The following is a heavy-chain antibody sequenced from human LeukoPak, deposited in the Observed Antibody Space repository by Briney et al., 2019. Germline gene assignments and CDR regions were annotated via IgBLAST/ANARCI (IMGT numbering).Heavy chain of an antibody. Sequence: PSQTLSLTCAVSGGSISSGGYSWRWIRQPPGKGLEWIGYIYHSGSTYYNPSLKSRVTISVDRSKNQFSLKLSSVTAADTAVYYCASAYDYVPYALDIWGQGTMVTVSS. CDR3: ASAYDYVPYALDI. J-gene: IGHJ3*02. CDR1: GGSISSGGYS. D-gene: IGHD3-16*01. V-gene: IGHV4-30-2*01. CDR2: IYHSGST.